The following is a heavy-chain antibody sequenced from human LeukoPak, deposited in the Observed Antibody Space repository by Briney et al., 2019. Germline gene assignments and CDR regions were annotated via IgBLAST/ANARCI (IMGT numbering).Heavy chain of an antibody. CDR3: ARDRVYCSAGSCYPSYSFDS. V-gene: IGHV1-2*02. CDR1: GYTFTGYY. Sequence: RASVKVSCKASGYTFTGYYMHWVRQAPGQGLEWMGWINPNSGGTNYAQKFQGRVTMTRDTSISTAYMELSRLRSDDTAVYYCARDRVYCSAGSCYPSYSFDSWGQGTLVTVSS. J-gene: IGHJ4*02. CDR2: INPNSGGT. D-gene: IGHD2-15*01.